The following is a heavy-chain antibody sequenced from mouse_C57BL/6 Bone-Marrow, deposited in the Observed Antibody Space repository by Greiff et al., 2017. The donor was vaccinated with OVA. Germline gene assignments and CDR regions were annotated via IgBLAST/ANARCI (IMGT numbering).Heavy chain of an antibody. J-gene: IGHJ1*03. V-gene: IGHV3-8*01. CDR2: ISYSGST. CDR3: ARYYYGSYWYFDV. CDR1: GYSITSDY. Sequence: EVQLQQSGPGLAKPSQTLSLTCSVTGYSITSDYWNWIRKFPGNKLEYMGYISYSGSTYYNPSLKSRISITRDTSKNQYYLQLNSVTTEDTATDYCARYYYGSYWYFDVWGTGTTVTVSS. D-gene: IGHD1-1*01.